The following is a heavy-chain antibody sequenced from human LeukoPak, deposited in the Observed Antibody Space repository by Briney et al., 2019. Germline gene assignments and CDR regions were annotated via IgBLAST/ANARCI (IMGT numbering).Heavy chain of an antibody. J-gene: IGHJ3*02. Sequence: RPSETLSLTCTVSGGSISNAGYYWGWIRQPPGKGLEWIGYIYDTGSTNYNPSLKSRVTISVDKSKNQFSLKLSSVTAADTAVYYCARDRPYDRRAFDIWGQGTMVTVSS. CDR2: IYDTGST. CDR3: ARDRPYDRRAFDI. CDR1: GGSISNAGYY. V-gene: IGHV4-30-2*01. D-gene: IGHD3-22*01.